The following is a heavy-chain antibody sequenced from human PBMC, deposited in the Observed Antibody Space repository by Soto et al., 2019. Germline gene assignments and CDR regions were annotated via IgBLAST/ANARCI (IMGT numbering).Heavy chain of an antibody. J-gene: IGHJ4*02. V-gene: IGHV1-46*01. Sequence: QVQLMQSGAEVKKPGASVKVSCKASGDTFTDYYIHWVRQAPGQGLEWMGTVNPSGGHTTYAQHFVGRVTMTRDTSTSTLYMELTSLTSDDPAVYYCARGGHVVVVTAALDYWGQGTLVTVSS. CDR2: VNPSGGHT. CDR3: ARGGHVVVVTAALDY. CDR1: GDTFTDYY. D-gene: IGHD2-21*02.